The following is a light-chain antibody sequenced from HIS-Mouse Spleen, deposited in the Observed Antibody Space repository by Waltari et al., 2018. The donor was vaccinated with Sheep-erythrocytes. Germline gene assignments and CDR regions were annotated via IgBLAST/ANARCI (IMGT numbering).Light chain of an antibody. CDR1: SSDVGSYNR. CDR2: GVS. V-gene: IGLV2-18*01. CDR3: SLYTSSSTLV. Sequence: QSALTQPPSVSGSPGQSVTISCTGTSSDVGSYNRVSWYQQPPGTAPKLMIYGVSNRPSGVPDRFSGSKSGNTASLTISGLQAEDEADYYCSLYTSSSTLVFGGGTKLTVL. J-gene: IGLJ2*01.